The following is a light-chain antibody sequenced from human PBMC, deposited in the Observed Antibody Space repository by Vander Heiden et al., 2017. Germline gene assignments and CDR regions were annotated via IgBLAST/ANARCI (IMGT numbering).Light chain of an antibody. CDR3: QQHNNWPPWT. J-gene: IGKJ1*01. CDR1: QSVSSN. V-gene: IGKV3-15*01. CDR2: GAS. Sequence: EIVMTQSPATLSASPRERATRSGRASQSVSSNLAWYQQKPGQAPRLLIYGASTRATGIPARFSGSGSGTEFTLTISSLQSEDFAVYYCQQHNNWPPWTFGQGTKVEIK.